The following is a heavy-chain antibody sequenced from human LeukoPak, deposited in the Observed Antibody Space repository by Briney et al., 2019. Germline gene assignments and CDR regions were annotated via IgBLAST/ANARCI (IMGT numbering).Heavy chain of an antibody. CDR1: GFSLSTSGVG. V-gene: IGHV2-5*02. CDR2: IYWDDDK. D-gene: IGHD3-10*01. Sequence: SGPTLVNPTQTLTLTCTFSGFSLSTSGVGVGWIRQPPGKALEWLALIYWDDDKRYSPSLKSRLTITRDTSKNQVVLTMTNMDPVDTGTYYCAHTPMGRGLLWFGGALNWFDPWGQGTLVTVSS. CDR3: AHTPMGRGLLWFGGALNWFDP. J-gene: IGHJ5*02.